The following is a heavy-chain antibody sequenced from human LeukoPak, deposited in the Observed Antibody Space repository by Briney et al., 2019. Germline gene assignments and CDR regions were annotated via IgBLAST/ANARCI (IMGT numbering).Heavy chain of an antibody. Sequence: PGGSLRLSCAASGFTFSSYAMSWVRQAPGKGLEWVSSISNSGGRTFYTDSVKGRFTISRGNSKITLYLQMNSLKAEDTAVYYCAKVGTLAVTTEPYFDYWGQGTLDTVSS. D-gene: IGHD4-17*01. CDR1: GFTFSSYA. J-gene: IGHJ4*02. CDR3: AKVGTLAVTTEPYFDY. V-gene: IGHV3-23*01. CDR2: ISNSGGRT.